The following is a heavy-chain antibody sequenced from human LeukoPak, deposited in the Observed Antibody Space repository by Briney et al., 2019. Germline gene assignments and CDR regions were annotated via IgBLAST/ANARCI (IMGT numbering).Heavy chain of an antibody. CDR2: ISGSGGST. D-gene: IGHD6-13*01. Sequence: PGGSLRLSCAASVFTFSSYAMSWVRQAPGKGLEWVSAISGSGGSTYYADSVKGRFTISRDNSKNTLYLQMNSLRAEDTAVYYCAKGGSSWSEIDYWGQGTLVTVSS. CDR1: VFTFSSYA. V-gene: IGHV3-23*01. CDR3: AKGGSSWSEIDY. J-gene: IGHJ4*02.